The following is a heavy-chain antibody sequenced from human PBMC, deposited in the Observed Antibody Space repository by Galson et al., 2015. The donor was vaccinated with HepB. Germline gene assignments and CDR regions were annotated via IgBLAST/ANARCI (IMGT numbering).Heavy chain of an antibody. D-gene: IGHD1-1*01. V-gene: IGHV5-10-1*01. J-gene: IGHJ6*02. CDR2: IDPETSYI. CDR3: VRHGDHRLDRFHMEV. Sequence: QSGAEVKKPGESLTISCQVSGYEFSNFWISWVRQVPGKGLEWMGRIDPETSYINYNPSFRGHVTISTDESLTTAYLLWNGLRASDTALYYCVRHGDHRLDRFHMEVWGQGTTITVSS. CDR1: GYEFSNFW.